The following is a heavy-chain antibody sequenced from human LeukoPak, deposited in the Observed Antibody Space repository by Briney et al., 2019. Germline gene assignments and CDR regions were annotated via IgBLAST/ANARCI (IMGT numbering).Heavy chain of an antibody. V-gene: IGHV3-20*04. CDR2: INWNGGST. Sequence: PGGALRLSCSASGFTLDDYGVSWVRPTPGEGLGWVSGINWNGGSTGYADSVKGRFTISRDNSKNTVFLQMNSLRFEDTALYFCARRWDSSGPIDYWGQGTLVSVSS. D-gene: IGHD3-22*01. J-gene: IGHJ4*01. CDR1: GFTLDDYG. CDR3: ARRWDSSGPIDY.